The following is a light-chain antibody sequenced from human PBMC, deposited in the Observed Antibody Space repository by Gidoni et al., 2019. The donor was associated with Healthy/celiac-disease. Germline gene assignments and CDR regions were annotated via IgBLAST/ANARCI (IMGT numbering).Light chain of an antibody. CDR3: QQFNSYPFT. V-gene: IGKV1-13*02. CDR2: DDS. CDR1: QGISSC. Sequence: AIQLTQSPSTLSASLGDRVTITCRASQGISSCLAWYQQKPGKAPKLLIYDDSSWASGIPARFSGSGSGTDFTLTISSLQPEDFATYYCQQFNSYPFTFGHXTKVDIK. J-gene: IGKJ3*01.